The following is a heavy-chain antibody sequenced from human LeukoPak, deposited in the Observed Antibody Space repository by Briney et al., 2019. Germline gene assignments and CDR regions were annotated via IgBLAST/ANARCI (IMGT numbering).Heavy chain of an antibody. CDR1: GGSFSGYY. V-gene: IGHV4-34*01. J-gene: IGHJ5*02. CDR2: INHSGST. D-gene: IGHD2-2*01. CDR3: ARGATGVVVPAAITGRRFDP. Sequence: SETLSLTCAVYGGSFSGYYWSWIRQPPGKGLEWIGEINHSGSTNYNPSLKSRVTISVDTSKNQFSLKLSSVTAADTAVYYCARGATGVVVPAAITGRRFDPWGQGTLVTVSS.